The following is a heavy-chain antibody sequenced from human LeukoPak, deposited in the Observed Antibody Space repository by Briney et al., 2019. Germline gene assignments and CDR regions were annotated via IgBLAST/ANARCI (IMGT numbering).Heavy chain of an antibody. V-gene: IGHV1-69*01. CDR1: GGTFSSYA. CDR2: IIPIFGTA. CDR3: ARGHCSSTSCYEGLDWFDP. D-gene: IGHD2-2*01. Sequence: ASVKVSCKASGGTFSSYAISWVRQAPGQGLEWMGGIIPIFGTANYAQKFQGRVTITAGESTSTAYMELSSLRSEDTAVYYCARGHCSSTSCYEGLDWFDPWGQGTLVTVSS. J-gene: IGHJ5*02.